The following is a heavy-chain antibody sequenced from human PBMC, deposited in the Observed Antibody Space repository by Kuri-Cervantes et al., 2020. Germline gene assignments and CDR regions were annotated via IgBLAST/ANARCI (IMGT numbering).Heavy chain of an antibody. V-gene: IGHV3-9*01. D-gene: IGHD6-13*01. CDR1: GFTFDDYA. CDR2: ISWNSGSI. Sequence: SLKISCAASGFTFDDYAMHWVRQAPGKGLEWVSGISWNSGSIGYADSVKGRFTISRDNAKNSLYLQMNSLRAEDTAVYYCARDLDSSSLLDYWGQGTLVTVSS. J-gene: IGHJ4*02. CDR3: ARDLDSSSLLDY.